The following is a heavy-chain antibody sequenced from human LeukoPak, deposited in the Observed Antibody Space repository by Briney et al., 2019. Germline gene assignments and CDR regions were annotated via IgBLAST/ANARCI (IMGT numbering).Heavy chain of an antibody. CDR3: ARDPDGYNLGLYTDY. D-gene: IGHD5-24*01. J-gene: IGHJ4*02. V-gene: IGHV3-66*01. CDR2: IYSGGST. Sequence: PGGSLRLSCAASGFTFSSYAMSWVRQAPGKGLEWVSVIYSGGSTYYADSVKGRFTISRDNSKNTLYLQMNSLRAEDTAVYYCARDPDGYNLGLYTDYWGQGTLVTVSS. CDR1: GFTFSSYA.